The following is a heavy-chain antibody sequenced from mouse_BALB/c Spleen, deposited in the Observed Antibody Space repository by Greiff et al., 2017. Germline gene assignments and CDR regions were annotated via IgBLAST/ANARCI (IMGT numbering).Heavy chain of an antibody. CDR2: ISYSGST. CDR3: ARDELGDY. J-gene: IGHJ2*01. Sequence: EVKLMESGPSLVKPSQTLSLTCSVTGDSITSGYWNWIRKFPGNKLEYMGYISYSGSTYYNPSLKNRISITRDTSKNQFFLKLNSVTTEDTATYYCARDELGDYWGQGTTLTVSS. CDR1: GDSITSGY. V-gene: IGHV3-8*02. D-gene: IGHD4-1*01.